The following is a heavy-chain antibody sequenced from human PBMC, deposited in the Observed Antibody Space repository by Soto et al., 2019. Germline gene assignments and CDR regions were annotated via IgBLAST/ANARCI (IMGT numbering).Heavy chain of an antibody. CDR1: GDSIMRDSYY. Sequence: TLSLTCTVSGDSIMRDSYYWNWIRQHPGKGLEWIGYIYYSGTTAYNPSLKTRVTISPDTSKNQFSLNLSSVTAADTAVYYCARPYRKQQLVRARMNVFDIWRHGTMVTVSS. CDR2: IYYSGTT. V-gene: IGHV4-31*03. D-gene: IGHD6-13*01. J-gene: IGHJ3*02. CDR3: ARPYRKQQLVRARMNVFDI.